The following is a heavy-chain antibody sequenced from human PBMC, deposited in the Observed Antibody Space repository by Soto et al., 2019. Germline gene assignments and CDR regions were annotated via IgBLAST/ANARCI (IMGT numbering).Heavy chain of an antibody. Sequence: GGSLRLSCAASGFTFSSYSMNWVRQAPGKGLEWVSYISSSSSTIYYADSVKGRFTISRDNAKNSLYLQMNSLRDEDTAVYYCARDLQDCSSTSCYKAKGSFDYWGQGTLVTVSS. V-gene: IGHV3-48*02. CDR3: ARDLQDCSSTSCYKAKGSFDY. D-gene: IGHD2-2*02. J-gene: IGHJ4*03. CDR1: GFTFSSYS. CDR2: ISSSSSTI.